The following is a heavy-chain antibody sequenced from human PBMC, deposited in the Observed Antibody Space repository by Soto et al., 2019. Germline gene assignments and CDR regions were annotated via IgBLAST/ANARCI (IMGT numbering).Heavy chain of an antibody. CDR3: ARDRTMADSYYYYGMDV. CDR2: ISAYNGNT. J-gene: IGHJ6*02. CDR1: GYTFTSYG. V-gene: IGHV1-18*01. Sequence: ASVKVSCKASGYTFTSYGISWVRQAPGQGFEWMGWISAYNGNTNYAQKLQGRVTMTTDTSTSTAYMELRSLRSDDTAVYYCARDRTMADSYYYYGMDVWGQGTTVTVSS. D-gene: IGHD6-19*01.